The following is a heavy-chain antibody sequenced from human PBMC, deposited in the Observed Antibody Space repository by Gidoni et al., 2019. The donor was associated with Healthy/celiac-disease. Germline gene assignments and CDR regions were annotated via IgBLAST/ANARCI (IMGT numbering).Heavy chain of an antibody. V-gene: IGHV3-23*01. CDR2: ISGSGGST. D-gene: IGHD4-17*01. J-gene: IGHJ6*02. CDR3: AKDFQRSDDYGVRGMDV. Sequence: EVQLLESGGGLVQPGGSLRLSCAASGFTFSSYAMSWVRQAPGKGLEWVSAISGSGGSTYYADSVKGRFTISRDNSKNTLYLQMNSLRAEDTAVYYCAKDFQRSDDYGVRGMDVWGQGTTVTVSS. CDR1: GFTFSSYA.